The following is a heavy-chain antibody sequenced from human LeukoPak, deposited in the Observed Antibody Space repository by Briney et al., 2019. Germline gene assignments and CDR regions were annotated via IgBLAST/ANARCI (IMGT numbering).Heavy chain of an antibody. CDR1: GGSISSYY. J-gene: IGHJ4*02. D-gene: IGHD3-10*01. CDR3: ARYYYDSGSYGIDY. CDR2: VYYSGST. Sequence: PSETLSLTCTVSGGSISSYYWSWIRQSPGKGLEWIGYVYYSGSTNYNPSLKSRVTISVDTSKNQFSLKLSSVTAADTAVYYCARYYYDSGSYGIDYWGQGTLVTVSS. V-gene: IGHV4-59*01.